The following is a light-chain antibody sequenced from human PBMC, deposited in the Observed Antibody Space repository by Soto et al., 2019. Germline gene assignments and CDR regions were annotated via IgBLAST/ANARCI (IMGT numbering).Light chain of an antibody. CDR2: WAS. CDR3: QQYYSTHPLT. CDR1: QSVLYSSNNKNY. V-gene: IGKV4-1*01. Sequence: DIVMTQSPDSLAVSLGERATINCKSSQSVLYSSNNKNYLAWYQQKPGQPPKLLIYWASTRESGVPYRFSGSGSGTDFTLTVSSLQAEDVAVYYCQQYYSTHPLTFGGGTKVEIK. J-gene: IGKJ4*01.